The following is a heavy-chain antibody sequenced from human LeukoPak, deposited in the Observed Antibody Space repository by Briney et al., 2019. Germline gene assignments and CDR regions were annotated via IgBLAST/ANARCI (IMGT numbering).Heavy chain of an antibody. CDR1: GFSLSTSGVV. Sequence: SGPTLVKPTQTLTLTCTFSGFSLSTSGVVVGWIRQPPGKALEWLALIYWNDDKRYSPSLKSRLTITKDTSNNQVVLTMTNMDPVDTATSYCAHTKRGVPAALFDYWGQGTLVTVSS. CDR3: AHTKRGVPAALFDY. V-gene: IGHV2-5*01. D-gene: IGHD2-2*01. CDR2: IYWNDDK. J-gene: IGHJ4*02.